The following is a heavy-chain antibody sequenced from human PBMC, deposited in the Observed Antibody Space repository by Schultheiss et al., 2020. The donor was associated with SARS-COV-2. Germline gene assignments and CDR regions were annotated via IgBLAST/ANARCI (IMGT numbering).Heavy chain of an antibody. CDR3: ARMGIGGIQLWLAFDI. D-gene: IGHD5-18*01. CDR2: INHSGST. J-gene: IGHJ3*02. CDR1: GGSFSGYY. Sequence: SETLSLTCAVYGGSFSGYYWSWIRQPPGKGLEWIGEINHSGSTNYNPSLKSRVTISVDTSKNQFSLKLSSVTAADTAVYYCARMGIGGIQLWLAFDIWGQGTMVTVSS. V-gene: IGHV4-34*01.